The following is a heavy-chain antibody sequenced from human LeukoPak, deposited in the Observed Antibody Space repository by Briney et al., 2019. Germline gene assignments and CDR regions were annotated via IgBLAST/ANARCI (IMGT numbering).Heavy chain of an antibody. J-gene: IGHJ5*02. CDR3: ARDSPPGGRTRLPIEP. CDR1: GYTFTTYY. D-gene: IGHD2-15*01. Sequence: GASVKVSCEASGYTFTTYYIHWVRRAPGQGLEWMGIINPTGGTATYAQKFQGGVTMTRDVSTSTVYMELSSLRSEDTAMYYCARDSPPGGRTRLPIEPWGQGTLVTVSS. CDR2: INPTGGTA. V-gene: IGHV1-46*01.